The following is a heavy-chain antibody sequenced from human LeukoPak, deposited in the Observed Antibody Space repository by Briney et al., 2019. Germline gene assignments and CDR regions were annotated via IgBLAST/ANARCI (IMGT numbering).Heavy chain of an antibody. CDR2: ISRTSNTI. CDR1: GFTFSSYA. J-gene: IGHJ6*02. V-gene: IGHV3-48*02. CDR3: AKEEGV. Sequence: PGGSLRLSCAASGFTFSSYAMSWVRQAPGKGLEWVSCISRTSNTIYYADSVKGRFTISRDNAKNSLYLQMNSLRDEDTALYYCAKEEGVWGQGTTVIVSS.